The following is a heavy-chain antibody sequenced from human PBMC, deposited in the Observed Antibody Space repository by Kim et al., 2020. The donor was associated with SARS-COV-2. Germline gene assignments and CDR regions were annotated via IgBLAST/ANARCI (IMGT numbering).Heavy chain of an antibody. D-gene: IGHD6-19*01. CDR1: GFTFSSYE. J-gene: IGHJ6*02. V-gene: IGHV3-48*03. CDR2: ISSSGSTI. CDR3: ARDLRWGSGWYISLDYYYGMDV. Sequence: GGSLRLSCAASGFTFSSYEMNWVRQAPGKGLEWVSYISSSGSTIYYADSVKGRFTISRDNAKNSLYLQMNSLRAEDTAVYYCARDLRWGSGWYISLDYYYGMDVWGQGTTVTVSS.